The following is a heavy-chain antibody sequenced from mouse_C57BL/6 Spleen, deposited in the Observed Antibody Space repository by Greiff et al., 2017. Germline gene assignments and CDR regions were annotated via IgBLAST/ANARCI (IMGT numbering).Heavy chain of an antibody. Sequence: EVKVEESGGGLVKPGGSLKLSCAASGFTFSSYAMSWVRQTPEKRLEWVATISDGGSYTYYPDNVKGRFTISRDNAKNNLYLQMSHLKSEDTAMYYCARGGDYDVSYWYFDVWGTGTTVTVSS. V-gene: IGHV5-4*03. CDR1: GFTFSSYA. J-gene: IGHJ1*03. CDR2: ISDGGSYT. D-gene: IGHD2-4*01. CDR3: ARGGDYDVSYWYFDV.